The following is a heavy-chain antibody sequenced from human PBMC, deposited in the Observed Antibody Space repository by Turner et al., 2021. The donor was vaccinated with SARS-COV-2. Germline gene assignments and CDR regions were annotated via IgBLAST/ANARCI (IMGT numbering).Heavy chain of an antibody. Sequence: QVQLVQSGAEVKKPGASVKVSCKVSGYTLTELSMHWVRQAPGKGLEWMGGFDPEDGETIYAQKFQGRVTMTEDTSTDTAYMELSSLRSGDTAVYYCATGVAVTGTPSAYYYYYGMDVWGQGTTVTVSS. CDR1: GYTLTELS. V-gene: IGHV1-24*01. CDR3: ATGVAVTGTPSAYYYYYGMDV. J-gene: IGHJ6*02. CDR2: FDPEDGET. D-gene: IGHD6-19*01.